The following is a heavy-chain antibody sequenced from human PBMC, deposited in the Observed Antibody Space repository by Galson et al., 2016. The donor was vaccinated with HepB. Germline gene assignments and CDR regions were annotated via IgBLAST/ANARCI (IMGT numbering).Heavy chain of an antibody. D-gene: IGHD4-17*01. CDR1: GYTLTDHH. Sequence: SVKVSCKASGYTLTDHHIHWVRQAPGQGLEWMGWINPYSGGPQYAQKFLGRVTMTRDTSISVAYMELRSLTSADTAVYYCARESYGDYAWFDPWGQGTLVTVSS. CDR2: INPYSGGP. V-gene: IGHV1-2*02. J-gene: IGHJ5*02. CDR3: ARESYGDYAWFDP.